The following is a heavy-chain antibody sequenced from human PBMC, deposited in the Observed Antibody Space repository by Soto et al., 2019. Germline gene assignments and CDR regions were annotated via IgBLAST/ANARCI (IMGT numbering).Heavy chain of an antibody. J-gene: IGHJ6*02. CDR2: ISWNSGSI. V-gene: IGHV3-9*01. CDR3: AKDLVPAASHLGMDV. CDR1: GFTFDDYA. D-gene: IGHD2-2*01. Sequence: EVQLVESGGGLVQPGRSLRLSCAASGFTFDDYAMHWVRQAPGKGLEWVSGISWNSGSIGYADSVKGRFTISRDNAKNSLYLQMNSLRAEDTALYYCAKDLVPAASHLGMDVWGQGTTVTVS.